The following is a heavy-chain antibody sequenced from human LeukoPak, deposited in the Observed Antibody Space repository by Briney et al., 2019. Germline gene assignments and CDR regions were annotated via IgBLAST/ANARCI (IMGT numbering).Heavy chain of an antibody. CDR3: ARDPAYGSSSYSWFDP. Sequence: ASVKVSCKASGGTFSSYAISWVRQAPGQGLEWMGGIIPIFGTANYAQKFQGRVTITADESTSTAYMELSSLRSEDTAVYYCARDPAYGSSSYSWFDPWGQGTLVTVSS. V-gene: IGHV1-69*01. CDR2: IIPIFGTA. CDR1: GGTFSSYA. J-gene: IGHJ5*02. D-gene: IGHD6-6*01.